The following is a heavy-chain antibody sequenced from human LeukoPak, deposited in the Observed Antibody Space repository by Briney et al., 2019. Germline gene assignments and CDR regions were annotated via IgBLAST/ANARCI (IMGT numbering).Heavy chain of an antibody. CDR2: ISWNSGSI. CDR3: AKGYFSDSSGYFDS. CDR1: GFTFDDYA. V-gene: IGHV3-9*01. D-gene: IGHD3-22*01. Sequence: GGSLRLSCAASGFTFDDYAMHWVRQAPGKGLEWVSGISWNSGSIGYADSVKGRFTISRDNAKNSLYLQMNSLRAEDTALYFCAKGYFSDSSGYFDSWGQGTLVTVSS. J-gene: IGHJ4*02.